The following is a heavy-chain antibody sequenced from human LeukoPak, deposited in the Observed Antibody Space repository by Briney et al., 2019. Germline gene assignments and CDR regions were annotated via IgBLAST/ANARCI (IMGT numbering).Heavy chain of an antibody. CDR2: ISSTSIYT. CDR3: AREDGYSSSWYSDY. J-gene: IGHJ4*02. Sequence: GGSLRLSCAASGFTFDDYGMSWVRQAPGKGLEWVSDISSTSIYTNYADSVKGRFTISRDNAKNSLYLQMNSLRAEDTAVYYCAREDGYSSSWYSDYWGQGTLVTVSS. D-gene: IGHD6-13*01. CDR1: GFTFDDYG. V-gene: IGHV3-11*05.